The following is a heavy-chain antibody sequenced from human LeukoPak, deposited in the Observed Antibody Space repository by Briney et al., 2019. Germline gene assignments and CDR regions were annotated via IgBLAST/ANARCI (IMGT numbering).Heavy chain of an antibody. D-gene: IGHD3-10*01. CDR2: ISYDGSNK. J-gene: IGHJ4*02. V-gene: IGHV3-30*18. CDR3: AKGSSGSKYYFDY. CDR1: GFTFSSYG. Sequence: PGGSLRLSCAASGFTFSSYGMHWVRQAPGKGLEWVAVISYDGSNKYYADSVKGRFTISRDNSKNTLYLQMNSLRAEDTAVYYCAKGSSGSKYYFDYWGQGTLVTVSS.